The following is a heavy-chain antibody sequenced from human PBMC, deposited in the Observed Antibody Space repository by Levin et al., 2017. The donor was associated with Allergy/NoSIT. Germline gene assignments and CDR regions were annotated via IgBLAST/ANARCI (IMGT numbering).Heavy chain of an antibody. CDR2: ISGSGGST. Sequence: GGSLRLSCAASGFTFSSEAMSWVRQAPGKGLEWVSSISGSGGSTNYADSVRGRFTISRDNSKNTLYLQMDSLRADDTAVYFCAKSIRVVTHYCDYWGQGTLVTVSS. CDR1: GFTFSSEA. CDR3: AKSIRVVTHYCDY. J-gene: IGHJ4*02. D-gene: IGHD4-23*01. V-gene: IGHV3-23*01.